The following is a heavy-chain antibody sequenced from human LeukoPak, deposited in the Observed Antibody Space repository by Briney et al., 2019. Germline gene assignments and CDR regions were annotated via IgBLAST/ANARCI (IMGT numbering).Heavy chain of an antibody. Sequence: SETLSLTCTVSGGSISSSSYYWGWIRQPPGKGLEWIGEINHSGSTNYNPSLKSRVTISVDTSKNQFSLKLSSVTAADTAVYYCARGRRVWGSYRYYFDYWGQGTLVTVSS. V-gene: IGHV4-39*07. CDR2: INHSGST. D-gene: IGHD3-16*02. J-gene: IGHJ4*02. CDR3: ARGRRVWGSYRYYFDY. CDR1: GGSISSSSYY.